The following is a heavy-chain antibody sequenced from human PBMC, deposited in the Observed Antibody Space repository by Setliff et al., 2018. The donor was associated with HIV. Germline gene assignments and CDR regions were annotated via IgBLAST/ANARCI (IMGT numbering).Heavy chain of an antibody. D-gene: IGHD3-10*01. J-gene: IGHJ4*02. CDR1: GDSIGTGTHY. Sequence: SETLSLTCNVSGDSIGTGTHYWAWIRQPPGKGLEWIGSLYGHSSTYYTKSLRGRVTISADTSKNQFSLRLSSVTPLDTAVYYCSRLYGSGHYFAFDFWGQGALVTVSS. V-gene: IGHV4-39*01. CDR3: SRLYGSGHYFAFDF. CDR2: LYGHSST.